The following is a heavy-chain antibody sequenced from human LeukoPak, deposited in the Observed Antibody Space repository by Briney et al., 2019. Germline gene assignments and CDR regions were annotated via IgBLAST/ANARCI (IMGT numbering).Heavy chain of an antibody. Sequence: SVKVSCKASGGTFSSYAISWVRQAPRQGLEWMGGIIPIFGTTHYAQKFQDRVTITADKSTSTAYMELSSLRSEDAAVYYCARGSLGGGAGYCSSTSCYEIGFDYWGQGTLVTVSS. CDR1: GGTFSSYA. D-gene: IGHD2-2*01. CDR2: IIPIFGTT. V-gene: IGHV1-69*06. J-gene: IGHJ4*02. CDR3: ARGSLGGGAGYCSSTSCYEIGFDY.